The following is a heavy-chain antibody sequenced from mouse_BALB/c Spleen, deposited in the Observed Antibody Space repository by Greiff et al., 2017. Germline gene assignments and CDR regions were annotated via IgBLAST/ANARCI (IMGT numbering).Heavy chain of an antibody. CDR2: ISSGGIT. Sequence: EVQRVESGGGLVKPGGSLKLSCAASGFTFSSYAMSWVRQTPDKRLEWVASISSGGITYYPNSVKGRFTISRDNARNILYLQMSSLRSEDTAMYYCARETTVLEGGYWGQGTTLTVSS. D-gene: IGHD1-1*01. J-gene: IGHJ2*01. V-gene: IGHV5-6-5*01. CDR1: GFTFSSYA. CDR3: ARETTVLEGGY.